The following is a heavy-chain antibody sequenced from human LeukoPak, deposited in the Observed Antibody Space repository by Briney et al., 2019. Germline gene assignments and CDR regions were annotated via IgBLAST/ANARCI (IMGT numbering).Heavy chain of an antibody. CDR3: AKTDRAARIVVVIRPHYYFDY. CDR2: ISGSGGST. J-gene: IGHJ4*02. D-gene: IGHD3-22*01. CDR1: GFTFSSYA. Sequence: GGPLRLSCAASGFTFSSYAMSWVRQAPGKGLEWVSAISGSGGSTYYADSVKGRFTISRDNSKNTLYLQMNSLRAEDTAVYYCAKTDRAARIVVVIRPHYYFDYWGQGTLVTVSS. V-gene: IGHV3-23*01.